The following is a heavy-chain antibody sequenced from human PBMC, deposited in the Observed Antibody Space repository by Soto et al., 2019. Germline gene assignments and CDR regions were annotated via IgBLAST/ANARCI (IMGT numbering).Heavy chain of an antibody. CDR2: ISYDGSNK. Sequence: QVQLVESGGGVVQPGRSLRLSCGASGFTFSSYGMHWVRQAAGKGLEWVAVISYDGSNKYYADSVKGRFTISRDNSKNTLYLQMNSLRAEDTAVYYCAKDRRPNYYYGMDVWGQGTTVTVSS. J-gene: IGHJ6*02. V-gene: IGHV3-30*18. CDR1: GFTFSSYG. CDR3: AKDRRPNYYYGMDV. D-gene: IGHD6-25*01.